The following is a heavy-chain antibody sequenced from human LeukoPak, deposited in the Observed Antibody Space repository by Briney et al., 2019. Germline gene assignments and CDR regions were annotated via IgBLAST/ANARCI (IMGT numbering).Heavy chain of an antibody. V-gene: IGHV3-30*04. D-gene: IGHD6-13*01. CDR2: ISYDGGTK. CDR1: GFTFSTYA. CDR3: ARDFEAAPYNFDY. J-gene: IGHJ4*02. Sequence: GGSLRLSCGASGFTFSTYAMHWVRQAPGKGLEWVAVISYDGGTKYYADSVKGRFSISRDNSKNTLYLQMNSLRAEDAAVYYCARDFEAAPYNFDYWGQGSRVTVSS.